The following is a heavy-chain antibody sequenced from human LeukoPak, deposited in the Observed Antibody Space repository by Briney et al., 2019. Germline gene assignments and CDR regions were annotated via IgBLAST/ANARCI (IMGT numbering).Heavy chain of an antibody. J-gene: IGHJ6*02. Sequence: GGSLRLSCAASGFTFSSYGMHWVRQAPGKGLEWVAVIWYDGSNKYYADSVKGRFTISRDNSKNTLYLQMNSLRAEDTAVYYCASSGTSDYYYGMDVWGQVTTVTVSS. CDR2: IWYDGSNK. V-gene: IGHV3-33*01. CDR3: ASSGTSDYYYGMDV. D-gene: IGHD1-1*01. CDR1: GFTFSSYG.